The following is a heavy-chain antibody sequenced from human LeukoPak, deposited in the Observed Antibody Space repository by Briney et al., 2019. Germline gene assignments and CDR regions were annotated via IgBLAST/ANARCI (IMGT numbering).Heavy chain of an antibody. Sequence: GESLKISCKGSGYSFTSYWIGWVRQMPGKGLEWMGIIYPGDSDTRYSPSFQGQVTISADKSISTAYLQWSSLKASDTAMYYCARLRGSGWYGSYFDYWAQGTLVTVSS. V-gene: IGHV5-51*01. D-gene: IGHD6-19*01. J-gene: IGHJ4*02. CDR3: ARLRGSGWYGSYFDY. CDR1: GYSFTSYW. CDR2: IYPGDSDT.